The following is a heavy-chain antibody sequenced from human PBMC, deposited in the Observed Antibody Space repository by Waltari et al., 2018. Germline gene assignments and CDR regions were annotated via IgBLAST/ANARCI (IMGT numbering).Heavy chain of an antibody. Sequence: QVQLVQSGAEVKKPGASVKVSCKVSGYTLTELSMHWVRQAPGKGLEWMGGFDPEDGETSYEQKVQGRVTMNEYTSTDTAYMELSSLRSEDTAVYYCATAPSVGATMRDYWGQGTLVTVSS. D-gene: IGHD1-26*01. CDR1: GYTLTELS. CDR2: FDPEDGET. J-gene: IGHJ4*02. V-gene: IGHV1-24*01. CDR3: ATAPSVGATMRDY.